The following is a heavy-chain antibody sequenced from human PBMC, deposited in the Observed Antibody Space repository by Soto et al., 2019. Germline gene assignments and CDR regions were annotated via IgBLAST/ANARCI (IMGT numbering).Heavy chain of an antibody. V-gene: IGHV3-21*01. CDR1: GVTFSSYS. J-gene: IGHJ6*02. CDR3: ARELERGMDV. Sequence: GGSLRLSCASSGVTFSSYSMNWVRQAPGKGLEWVSSISSSSSYIYYADSAKGRFTISRDNAKNSLYLQMNSLRAEDTAVYYCARELERGMDVWGQGTTVTVSS. CDR2: ISSSSSYI.